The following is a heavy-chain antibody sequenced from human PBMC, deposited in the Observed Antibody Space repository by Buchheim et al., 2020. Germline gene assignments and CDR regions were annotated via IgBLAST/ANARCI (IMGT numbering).Heavy chain of an antibody. CDR3: ARTLGSYFDY. J-gene: IGHJ4*02. V-gene: IGHV4-59*01. CDR2: TYYSGST. CDR1: GGSISSYY. D-gene: IGHD3-10*01. Sequence: QVQLQESGPGLVKPSETLSLTCTVSGGSISSYYWSWIRPPPGKGLEWVGNTYYSGSTNYNPSLKSRVTISVDTSKNQFSLKLSSVTAADTAVYYCARTLGSYFDYWGQETL.